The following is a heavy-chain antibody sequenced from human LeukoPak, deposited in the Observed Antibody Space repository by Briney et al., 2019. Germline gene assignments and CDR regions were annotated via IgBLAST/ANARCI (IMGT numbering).Heavy chain of an antibody. J-gene: IGHJ3*02. Sequence: GGSLRLSCSASGFTLSSYAMHWVRQAPGKGLEYVSAISSNGGSTYYADSVKGRFTISRDNSKNTLYLQMSSLRAEDTAVYYCVKGRRITMVRGVKGDAFDIWGQGTMVTVSS. V-gene: IGHV3-64D*06. CDR1: GFTLSSYA. D-gene: IGHD3-10*01. CDR2: ISSNGGST. CDR3: VKGRRITMVRGVKGDAFDI.